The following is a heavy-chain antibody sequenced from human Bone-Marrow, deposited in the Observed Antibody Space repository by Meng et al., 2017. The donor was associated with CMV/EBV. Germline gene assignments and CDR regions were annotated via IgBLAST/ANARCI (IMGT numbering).Heavy chain of an antibody. V-gene: IGHV3-30*04. Sequence: GESLKISCAASGFTFSSYAMHWVRQAPGKGLEWVAVISYDGSNKYYADSVKGRFTISRDNSKTTLYLKMNSLRAEDTAVYYCARVQRLVRAGGFDYWGQGTLVTVSS. D-gene: IGHD6-19*01. CDR1: GFTFSSYA. J-gene: IGHJ4*02. CDR3: ARVQRLVRAGGFDY. CDR2: ISYDGSNK.